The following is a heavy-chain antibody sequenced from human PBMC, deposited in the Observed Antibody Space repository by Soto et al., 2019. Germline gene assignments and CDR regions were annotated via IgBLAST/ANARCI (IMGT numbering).Heavy chain of an antibody. CDR1: GGSISSGGYY. D-gene: IGHD1-26*01. J-gene: IGHJ5*02. V-gene: IGHV4-31*03. Sequence: SETLSLTCTVSGGSISSGGYYWSWIRQHPGKGLEWIGYIYYSGSTYYNPSLKSRVTISVDTSKNQFSLKLSSVTAADTAVYYCAGGRLGGSITSRGYNGFDTWGQGTLVIVSS. CDR3: AGGRLGGSITSRGYNGFDT. CDR2: IYYSGST.